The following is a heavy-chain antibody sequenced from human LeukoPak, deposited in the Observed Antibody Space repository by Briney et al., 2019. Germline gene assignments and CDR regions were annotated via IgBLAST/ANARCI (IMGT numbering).Heavy chain of an antibody. J-gene: IGHJ3*02. V-gene: IGHV3-49*04. Sequence: GGSLRLSCTASGFTFGDYAMSWVRQAPGKGLEWVGFIRSKAYGGTTEYAASVKGRFTISRDDSKSIAYLQMNSLKTEDTAVYYCTNPQSYSGSSIAAFDIWGQGTMVTVSS. CDR1: GFTFGDYA. CDR3: TNPQSYSGSSIAAFDI. CDR2: IRSKAYGGTT. D-gene: IGHD1-26*01.